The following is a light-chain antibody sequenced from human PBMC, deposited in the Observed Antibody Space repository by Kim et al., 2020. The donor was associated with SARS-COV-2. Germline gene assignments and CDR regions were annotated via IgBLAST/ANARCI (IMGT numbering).Light chain of an antibody. Sequence: SALTQPASVSGSPGQSITVSCTGTSNDVGHYKYVSWYQQHPGKAPKFLIYDVSERPSGVSDRFSGSKSGNTASLTISGLQAEDEADYYCTSYSSSRAFVFGSGTKVTVL. J-gene: IGLJ1*01. CDR2: DVS. CDR3: TSYSSSRAFV. CDR1: SNDVGHYKY. V-gene: IGLV2-14*01.